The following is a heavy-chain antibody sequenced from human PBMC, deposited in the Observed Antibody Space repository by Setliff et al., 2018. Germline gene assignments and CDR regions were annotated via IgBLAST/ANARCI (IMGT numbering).Heavy chain of an antibody. J-gene: IGHJ3*02. CDR1: GGSFSTYY. CDR2: IYYSGST. D-gene: IGHD6-19*01. Sequence: SETLSLTCAVYGGSFSTYYWIWIRQPPGKGLEWIGSIYYSGSTNYNPSLKSRVTISVDTSKNQFSLKLSSVTAADTAVYYCARDRVGSGWPDAFDIWGQGTMVTVSS. CDR3: ARDRVGSGWPDAFDI. V-gene: IGHV4-59*12.